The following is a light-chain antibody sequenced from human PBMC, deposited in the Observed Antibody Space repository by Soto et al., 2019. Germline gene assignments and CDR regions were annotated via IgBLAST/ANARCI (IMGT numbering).Light chain of an antibody. CDR1: QSMSSY. J-gene: IGKJ1*01. CDR2: AGS. CDR3: QQSYSTPPT. Sequence: DIQMTQSPSSLSASVGASVTITCRASQSMSSYLNWYQQKPGKAPNLRIYAGSSMQSGVPSRFSGSGTGTDFTLTISSLQPEDFATYYCQQSYSTPPTFGQGTNVDIK. V-gene: IGKV1-39*01.